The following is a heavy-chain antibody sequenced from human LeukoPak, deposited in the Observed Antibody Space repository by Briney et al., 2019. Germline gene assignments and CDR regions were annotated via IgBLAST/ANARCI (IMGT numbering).Heavy chain of an antibody. CDR2: ISSSSSTI. CDR1: GFTFSSYS. D-gene: IGHD1-1*01. CDR3: ARELPSPNDHHYFDY. V-gene: IGHV3-48*01. J-gene: IGHJ4*02. Sequence: PGGSLRLSCAASGFTFSSYSMNWVRQAPGKGLEWVSYISSSSSTIYYADSVKGRFTISRDNAKNSLYLQMNSLRAEDTAVYYCARELPSPNDHHYFDYWGQGTLVTVSS.